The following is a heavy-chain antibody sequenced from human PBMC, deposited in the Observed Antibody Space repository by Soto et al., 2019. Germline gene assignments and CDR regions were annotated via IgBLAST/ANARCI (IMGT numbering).Heavy chain of an antibody. D-gene: IGHD2-15*01. CDR2: ITAHNGFT. CDR1: GYTISSYS. CDR3: ARIGYCGGGSCPYGMHV. J-gene: IGHJ6*02. Sequence: QVQLVQSGGEVRKPGASVKVSCKASGYTISSYSIAWVRQAPGQGLEWMGWITAHNGFTNYAQKISDRVTMSTDTSTNTVYMELRSLRSDDSGIYYCARIGYCGGGSCPYGMHVWGQGTTVTVSS. V-gene: IGHV1-18*01.